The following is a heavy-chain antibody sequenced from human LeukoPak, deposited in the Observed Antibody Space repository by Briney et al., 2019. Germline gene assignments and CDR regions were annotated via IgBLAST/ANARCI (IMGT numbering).Heavy chain of an antibody. CDR2: ISGSGDST. CDR3: AKLRSISWYASCDY. J-gene: IGHJ4*02. Sequence: GGSLRLSCAASGFTFGNYAMSWVRQAPGKGLEWVAAISGSGDSTYYADSVKGRFTLSRDSSKDTVYLQMSSLRAEDTAVYYCAKLRSISWYASCDYWGQGTLVTVSS. D-gene: IGHD6-13*01. CDR1: GFTFGNYA. V-gene: IGHV3-23*01.